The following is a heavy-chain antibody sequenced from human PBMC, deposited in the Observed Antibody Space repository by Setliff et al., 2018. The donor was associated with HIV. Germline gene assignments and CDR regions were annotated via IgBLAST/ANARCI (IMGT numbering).Heavy chain of an antibody. V-gene: IGHV4-34*01. Sequence: PSETLSLTCAVYGGSFSGYYWSWIRQPPGKGLEWIGEINHSGSTNYNPSLKSRVTISVDTSKNQFSLRLTSVTAADTAVYYCVRDAVDSAGDYWGQGKVVTVSS. J-gene: IGHJ4*02. D-gene: IGHD6-25*01. CDR1: GGSFSGYY. CDR3: VRDAVDSAGDY. CDR2: INHSGST.